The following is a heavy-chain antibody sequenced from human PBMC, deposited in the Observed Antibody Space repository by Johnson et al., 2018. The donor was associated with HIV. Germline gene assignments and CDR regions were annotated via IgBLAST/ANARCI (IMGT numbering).Heavy chain of an antibody. J-gene: IGHJ3*02. D-gene: IGHD6-6*01. CDR2: IKSNTDGGTT. Sequence: VQLVESGGGLIKPGGSLRLSCAASGFTFSNAWMTWVRQVPGKGLEWVGRIKSNTDGGTTDYAAPVKGRFTISRDDSKNTLYLQMSSLQTGDTAVYYCANGGAARPGAFDIWGQGTMVTVSS. V-gene: IGHV3-15*01. CDR1: GFTFSNAW. CDR3: ANGGAARPGAFDI.